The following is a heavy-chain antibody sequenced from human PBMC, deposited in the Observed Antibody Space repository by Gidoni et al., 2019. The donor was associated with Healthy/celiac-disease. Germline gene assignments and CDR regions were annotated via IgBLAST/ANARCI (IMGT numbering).Heavy chain of an antibody. J-gene: IGHJ4*02. Sequence: QVQLVQSGAEVKKPGASVKVSCKVAGYPLTEFSMHWVRQAPGKGLEWMGGFDPGEGATVYDQKFQGRVTMTEVTSTETAYMELSSLRSEDTAVYYCATEGGSGNLVNFDYWGQGTLVTVSS. CDR1: GYPLTEFS. V-gene: IGHV1-24*01. CDR2: FDPGEGAT. CDR3: ATEGGSGNLVNFDY. D-gene: IGHD3-10*01.